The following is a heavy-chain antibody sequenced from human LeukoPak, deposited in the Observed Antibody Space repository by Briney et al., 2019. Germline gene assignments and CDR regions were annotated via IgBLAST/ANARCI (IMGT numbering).Heavy chain of an antibody. D-gene: IGHD2-21*02. CDR3: ARNTETAIPLPYYFDY. Sequence: ASVKVSCKASGYTFTTYTMHWVRQAPGQRLEWVGWINAGNGNTKYSQKFQGRVTITRDTSASTAYMDLSSLRSEDTAVYYCARNTETAIPLPYYFDYWGQGTLVTVSS. CDR1: GYTFTTYT. V-gene: IGHV1-3*01. J-gene: IGHJ4*02. CDR2: INAGNGNT.